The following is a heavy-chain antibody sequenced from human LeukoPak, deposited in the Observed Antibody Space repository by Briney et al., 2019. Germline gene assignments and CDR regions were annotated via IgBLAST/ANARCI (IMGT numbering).Heavy chain of an antibody. CDR3: AREAAASTKRYNWNADGFDY. D-gene: IGHD1-20*01. Sequence: GGSLRLSCTASGFTFSDYWMTWVRQAPGKGLEWVAVISYDGSNKYYADSVKGRFTISRDNSKNTLYLQMNSLRAEDTAVYYCAREAAASTKRYNWNADGFDYWGQGTLVTVSS. V-gene: IGHV3-30*03. CDR2: ISYDGSNK. J-gene: IGHJ4*02. CDR1: GFTFSDYW.